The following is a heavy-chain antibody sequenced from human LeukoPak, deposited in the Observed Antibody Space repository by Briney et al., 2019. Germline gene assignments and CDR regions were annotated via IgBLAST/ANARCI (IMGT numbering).Heavy chain of an antibody. Sequence: PGGSLRLSCVASGFTFSTYDMRWVRQAPGKGLEWVSTMTGRGGSTYYADSVRGRFTISRDNAKKSLYLQMNSLRDEDTAIYYCARSVEGNFDYWGQGTLVTVSS. V-gene: IGHV3-23*01. CDR1: GFTFSTYD. CDR3: ARSVEGNFDY. CDR2: MTGRGGST. J-gene: IGHJ4*02.